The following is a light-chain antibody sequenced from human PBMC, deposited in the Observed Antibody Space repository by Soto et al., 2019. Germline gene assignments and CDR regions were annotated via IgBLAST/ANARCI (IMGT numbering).Light chain of an antibody. J-gene: IGLJ2*01. CDR1: SSDVGSYNL. Sequence: QSVLTQPASVSGSPGQSITISCTGTSSDVGSYNLVSWYQQHPGKAPKLMIYEGSKRPSGVSNRFSGSKSGTSASLAITGLQAEDEADYYCQSFDGILSGVIFGGGTKLTVL. CDR3: QSFDGILSGVI. CDR2: EGS. V-gene: IGLV2-23*01.